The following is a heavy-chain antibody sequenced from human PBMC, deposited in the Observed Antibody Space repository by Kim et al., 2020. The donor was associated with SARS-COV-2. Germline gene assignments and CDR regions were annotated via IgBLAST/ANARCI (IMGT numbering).Heavy chain of an antibody. CDR3: TTGYFFY. V-gene: IGHV3-15*01. D-gene: IGHD2-21*01. CDR2: DGGTT. Sequence: DGGTTDYAAPVKGRLTISRDESKNTLYLQMNSLKTEDAAVYYCTTGYFFYWGQGTLVTVSS. J-gene: IGHJ4*02.